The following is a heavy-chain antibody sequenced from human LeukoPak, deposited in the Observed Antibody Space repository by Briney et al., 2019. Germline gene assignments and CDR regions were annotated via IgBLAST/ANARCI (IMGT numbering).Heavy chain of an antibody. Sequence: GGSLRLSCAASGFTFSSYAMHWVRQAPGKGLEWVAVISYDGSNKYYADSVKGRFIISRDNSKNTLYLQMNSLRAEDTAVYYCARTLAYCGGDCPHPFDYWGLGTLVTVSS. CDR2: ISYDGSNK. CDR1: GFTFSSYA. J-gene: IGHJ4*02. CDR3: ARTLAYCGGDCPHPFDY. V-gene: IGHV3-30-3*01. D-gene: IGHD2-21*02.